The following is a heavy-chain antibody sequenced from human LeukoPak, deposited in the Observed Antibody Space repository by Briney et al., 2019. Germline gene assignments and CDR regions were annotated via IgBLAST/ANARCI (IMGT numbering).Heavy chain of an antibody. J-gene: IGHJ4*02. CDR1: GFTFSSYG. D-gene: IGHD6-13*01. Sequence: QPGGSLRLSCAASGFTFSSYGMSWVRQAPGKGLEWVSAISGSGGSTYYADSVKGRFTISRDNSKNTLYLQMNSLRAEDTAVYYCAKLLGRWYYFDYWGQGTLDTVSS. CDR3: AKLLGRWYYFDY. CDR2: ISGSGGST. V-gene: IGHV3-23*01.